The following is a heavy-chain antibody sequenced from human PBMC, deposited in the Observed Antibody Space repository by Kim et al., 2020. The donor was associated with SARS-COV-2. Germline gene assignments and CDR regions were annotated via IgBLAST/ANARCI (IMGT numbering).Heavy chain of an antibody. CDR2: INPDGSKR. D-gene: IGHD6-13*01. CDR3: VREVAAGNRDGAY. CDR1: GFTFRSYW. Sequence: GGSLRLSCAASGFTFRSYWMHWVRQAPGKGLVWVSLINPDGSKRDYADSVKGRFTNSRDNSKNTLELQMNSLRVEDTAVYYCVREVAAGNRDGAYWGQGTLVTVSS. V-gene: IGHV3-74*01. J-gene: IGHJ4*02.